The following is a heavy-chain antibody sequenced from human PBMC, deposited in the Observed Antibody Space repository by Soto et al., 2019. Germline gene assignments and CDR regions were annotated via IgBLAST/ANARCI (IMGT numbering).Heavy chain of an antibody. CDR1: GFTFNSYA. CDR2: ISGSGGST. D-gene: IGHD4-17*01. V-gene: IGHV3-23*01. J-gene: IGHJ4*02. CDR3: AKVYGATVVSPNDY. Sequence: VGSLRLSCAASGFTFNSYAMSWVRQAPGKGLEWVSAISGSGGSTYYADSVKGRFTISRDNSKNTLYLQKNSLRAEDTAVYYCAKVYGATVVSPNDYWGQGTLVTVSS.